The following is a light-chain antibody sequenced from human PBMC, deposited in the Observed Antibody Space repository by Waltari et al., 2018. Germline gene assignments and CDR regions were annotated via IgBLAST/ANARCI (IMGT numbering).Light chain of an antibody. CDR2: EVS. Sequence: QSALTQPASVSGSPGQSITIPCAGTTSDIGGYKYVSWYQQHAGKAPKLLIYEVSSRPSGVSNRFSGSKSGNTASLTISGLQAEDEADYYCSSYTSTATLLFGGGTKMTVL. V-gene: IGLV2-14*01. J-gene: IGLJ2*01. CDR3: SSYTSTATLL. CDR1: TSDIGGYKY.